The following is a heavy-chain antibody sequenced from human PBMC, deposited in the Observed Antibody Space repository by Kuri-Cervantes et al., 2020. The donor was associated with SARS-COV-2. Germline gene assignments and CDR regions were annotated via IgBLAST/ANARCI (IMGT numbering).Heavy chain of an antibody. CDR3: VRQKAAAGIVAPY. CDR2: VSWNGSST. D-gene: IGHD6-13*01. J-gene: IGHJ4*02. Sequence: GESLKISCAASGFTFSNSDMNWVRQAPGKGLEWVSGVSWNGSSTHYADSVKGRFIISRDNSRNFLYQQMNSLRPEDMAVYYCVRQKAAAGIVAPYWGQGTLVTVSS. CDR1: GFTFSNSD. V-gene: IGHV3-19*01.